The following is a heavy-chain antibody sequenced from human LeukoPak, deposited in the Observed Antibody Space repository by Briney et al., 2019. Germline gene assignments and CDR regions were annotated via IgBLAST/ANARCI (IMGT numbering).Heavy chain of an antibody. J-gene: IGHJ4*02. CDR2: IDPNIGTT. D-gene: IGHD3-22*01. CDR1: GYTFTGFY. V-gene: IGHV1-2*02. Sequence: ASVKVSCKASGYTFTGFYMHWVRQAPGQGLEWMGWIDPNIGTTKYSQQFQGRVTMTRDTSISAVYMELGRLRSDDTAVYYCAILWEHYYFDASGYYDDDYWGQRTRISVSS. CDR3: AILWEHYYFDASGYYDDDY.